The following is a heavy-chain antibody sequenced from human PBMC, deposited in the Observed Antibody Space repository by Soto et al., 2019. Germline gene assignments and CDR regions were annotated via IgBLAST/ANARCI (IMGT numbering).Heavy chain of an antibody. CDR2: IYYSGST. V-gene: IGHV4-31*03. Sequence: SETLSLTCTVSGGSISSGGYYWSWIRQHPGKGLEWIGYIYYSGSTYYNPSLKSRVTISVDTSKNQFSLKLSSVTAADTAVYYCARVGSYYYDSSGVNFDYWGQGTLVTVSS. D-gene: IGHD3-22*01. J-gene: IGHJ4*02. CDR1: GGSISSGGYY. CDR3: ARVGSYYYDSSGVNFDY.